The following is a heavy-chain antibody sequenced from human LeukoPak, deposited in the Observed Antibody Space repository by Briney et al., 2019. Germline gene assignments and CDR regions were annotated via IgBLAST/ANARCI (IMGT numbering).Heavy chain of an antibody. CDR2: ISGSGGST. D-gene: IGHD4/OR15-4a*01. CDR3: AKESGALGAPLYDY. Sequence: SGGSLRLSCAASGFTFSSYAMSWVRQAPGKGLEWVSAISGSGGSTYYADSVKGRFTISRDNSKNMLYLQMNSLRAEDTAVYYCAKESGALGAPLYDYWGQGILVTGSS. CDR1: GFTFSSYA. V-gene: IGHV3-23*01. J-gene: IGHJ4*02.